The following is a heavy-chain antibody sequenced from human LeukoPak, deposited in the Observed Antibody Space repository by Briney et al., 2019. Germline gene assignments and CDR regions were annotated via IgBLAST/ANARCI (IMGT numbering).Heavy chain of an antibody. D-gene: IGHD5-12*01. CDR1: GGSISSSSYY. CDR2: IYYSGST. V-gene: IGHV4-39*01. Sequence: PSETLSLTCTVSGGSISSSSYYWGWIRQPPGKGLEWIGHIYYSGSTYYNPSLKSRVTISVDTSKTQFSLKLSSVTAADTAVYYCARPGGYDYYWGQGTLVTVSS. CDR3: ARPGGYDYY. J-gene: IGHJ4*02.